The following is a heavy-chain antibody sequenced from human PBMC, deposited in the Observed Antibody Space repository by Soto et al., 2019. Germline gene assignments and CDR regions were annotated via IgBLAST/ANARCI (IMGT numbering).Heavy chain of an antibody. V-gene: IGHV1-69*13. CDR3: ARGAEGHIVVVPAAPPYNWFDP. D-gene: IGHD2-2*01. CDR2: IIPIFGTA. Sequence: SVKVSCKASGVTFSSYAISWVRQAPGQGLEWMGGIIPIFGTANYAQKFQGRVTITADESTSTAYMELSSLRSEDTAVYYCARGAEGHIVVVPAAPPYNWFDPWGQGTLVTVSS. J-gene: IGHJ5*02. CDR1: GVTFSSYA.